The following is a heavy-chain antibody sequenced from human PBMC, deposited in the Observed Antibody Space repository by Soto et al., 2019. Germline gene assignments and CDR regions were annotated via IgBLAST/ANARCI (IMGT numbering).Heavy chain of an antibody. J-gene: IGHJ4*02. D-gene: IGHD3-3*01. CDR3: ARDRVTIFGVVITPLDY. CDR1: GFTFSDYY. Sequence: GGSLRLSCAASGFTFSDYYMSWIRQAPGKGLEWVSYISSSGSTIYYADSVKGRFTISRDNAKNSLYLQMNSLRAEDTAVYYCARDRVTIFGVVITPLDYWGQGTLVTVSS. CDR2: ISSSGSTI. V-gene: IGHV3-11*01.